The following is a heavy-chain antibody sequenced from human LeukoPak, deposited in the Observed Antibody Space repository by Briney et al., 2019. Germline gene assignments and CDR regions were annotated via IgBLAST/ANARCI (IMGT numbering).Heavy chain of an antibody. Sequence: GGSLRLSCAASGFTFSNYAMMWVRQAPGKGLEWVSYITGGGDTYYVDSVKGRFTVSRDNSKNTLYLQINSLTADDTALYYCAKGKAAGAVDWFDPWGQGTLVTVSS. D-gene: IGHD6-13*01. V-gene: IGHV3-23*01. CDR1: GFTFSNYA. J-gene: IGHJ5*02. CDR3: AKGKAAGAVDWFDP. CDR2: ITGGGDT.